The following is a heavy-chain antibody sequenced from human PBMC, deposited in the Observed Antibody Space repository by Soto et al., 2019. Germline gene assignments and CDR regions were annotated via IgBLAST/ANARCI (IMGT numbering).Heavy chain of an antibody. D-gene: IGHD3-9*01. V-gene: IGHV4-31*03. Sequence: TSETLSLTCTVSGGSISSGGYYWSWIRQHPGKGLEWIGYIYYSGSTYYNPSLKSRVTISVDTSKNQFSLKLSSVTAADTAVYYCAASYYDILTGYYNFDYWGQGTLVTVS. J-gene: IGHJ4*02. CDR2: IYYSGST. CDR1: GGSISSGGYY. CDR3: AASYYDILTGYYNFDY.